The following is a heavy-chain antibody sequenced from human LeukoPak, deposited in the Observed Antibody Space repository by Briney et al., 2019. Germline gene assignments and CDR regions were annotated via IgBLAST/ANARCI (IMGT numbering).Heavy chain of an antibody. CDR3: ARTQYSSGWYRGYFDY. J-gene: IGHJ4*02. CDR1: GFTFSSYG. V-gene: IGHV3-30*03. Sequence: GRSLRLSCAASGFTFSSYGMHWVRQAPGKGLEWVAVISYDGSNKYYADSVKGRFTISRDNSKNTLYLQMNSLRAEDTAVYYCARTQYSSGWYRGYFDYWGQGTLVTVSS. CDR2: ISYDGSNK. D-gene: IGHD6-19*01.